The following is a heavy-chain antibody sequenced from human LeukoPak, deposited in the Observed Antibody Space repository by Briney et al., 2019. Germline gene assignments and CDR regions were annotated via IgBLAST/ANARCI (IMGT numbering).Heavy chain of an antibody. Sequence: SETLSLTCNVSGASISSYYWSWIRQPAGKGLEWIGRIYTSANTNYSPSFMSRATISIDRSKNQFSLNLPSVTAADTAVYYCARDRIWNDAGHDPFDIWGQGTMVTVSS. CDR2: IYTSANT. CDR1: GASISSYY. J-gene: IGHJ3*02. CDR3: ARDRIWNDAGHDPFDI. V-gene: IGHV4-4*07. D-gene: IGHD1-1*01.